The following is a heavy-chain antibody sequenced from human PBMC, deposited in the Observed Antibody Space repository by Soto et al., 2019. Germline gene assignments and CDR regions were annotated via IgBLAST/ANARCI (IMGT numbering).Heavy chain of an antibody. Sequence: SETLSLTYTVSGGSISSSSYYWGWIRQPPGKGLEWIGSIYYSGSTYYNPSLKSRVTISVDTSKNQFSLKLSSVTAADTAVCYCARHVGYYGSGSYYYYYYGMDVWGQGTTVTVSS. V-gene: IGHV4-39*01. CDR3: ARHVGYYGSGSYYYYYYGMDV. CDR1: GGSISSSSYY. J-gene: IGHJ6*02. D-gene: IGHD3-10*01. CDR2: IYYSGST.